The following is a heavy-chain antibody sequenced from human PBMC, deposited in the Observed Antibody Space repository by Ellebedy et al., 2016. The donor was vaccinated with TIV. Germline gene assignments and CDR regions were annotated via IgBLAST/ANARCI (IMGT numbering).Heavy chain of an antibody. J-gene: IGHJ4*02. D-gene: IGHD1-14*01. V-gene: IGHV3-23*01. Sequence: GESLKISXAASGFTFSNYAMSWVRQAPGKGLKWISEISGSAGTTYYADSVKGRFTISRDNSKNTLYLQMNSLRAEDTAVYYCAKTEPDGGSYDYWGQGTLVTVSS. CDR1: GFTFSNYA. CDR2: ISGSAGTT. CDR3: AKTEPDGGSYDY.